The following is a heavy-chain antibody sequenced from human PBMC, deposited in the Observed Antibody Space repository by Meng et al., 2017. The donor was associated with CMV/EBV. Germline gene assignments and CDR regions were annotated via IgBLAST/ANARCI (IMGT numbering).Heavy chain of an antibody. Sequence: HGPLLQWGAGLLKPSEALSLTCAVYGGSFSGYYWSWIRQPPGKGLVWIREINHSGSTNYNPALKSRVPISVDTSKDQFSPKLSFVTAADTAVYYCARGGGGEWELLHYFDYWGQGTLVTVSS. CDR2: INHSGST. J-gene: IGHJ4*02. D-gene: IGHD1-26*01. CDR3: ARGGGGEWELLHYFDY. V-gene: IGHV4-34*01. CDR1: GGSFSGYY.